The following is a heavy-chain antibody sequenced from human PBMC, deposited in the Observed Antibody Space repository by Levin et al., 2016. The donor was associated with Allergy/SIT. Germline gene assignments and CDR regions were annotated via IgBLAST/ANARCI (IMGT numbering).Heavy chain of an antibody. Sequence: GESLKISCAASGFTFSSYGMNWVRQAPGKGLEWVSSISGSTTYIYQADSVKGRFTISRDNAKNLLYLQMNSLRAEDTAVYYCARNGAGYSSGGWFDPWGQGTLVTVSS. CDR3: ARNGAGYSSGGWFDP. V-gene: IGHV3-21*01. CDR2: ISGSTTYI. J-gene: IGHJ5*02. D-gene: IGHD4/OR15-4a*01. CDR1: GFTFSSYG.